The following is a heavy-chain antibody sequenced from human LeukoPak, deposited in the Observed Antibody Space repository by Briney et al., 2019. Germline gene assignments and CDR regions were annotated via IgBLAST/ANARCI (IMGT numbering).Heavy chain of an antibody. J-gene: IGHJ6*02. CDR2: VYYSGSA. CDR3: ARDGSNWSNAYYHGVDV. D-gene: IGHD4-11*01. V-gene: IGHV4-59*02. CDR1: GDSVTTYY. Sequence: SETLSLTCTVSGDSVTTYYWSWIRRPPGTGLEWLGYVYYSGSATYNPSLKSRVTISVDTSKNQFYLRLSSVTAADTAVYYCARDGSNWSNAYYHGVDVWGQGTTVTVSS.